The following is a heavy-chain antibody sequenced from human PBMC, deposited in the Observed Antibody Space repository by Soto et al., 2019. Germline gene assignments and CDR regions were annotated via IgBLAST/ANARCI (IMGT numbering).Heavy chain of an antibody. J-gene: IGHJ6*02. Sequence: GGSLRLSCAASGFTFSSYWMSWVRQAPGKGLEWVANIKQDGSEKYYVDSVKGRFTISRDNAKNSLYLQMNSLRAEDTAVYYCARDLLTIFGVVSMDVWGQGTTVTVS. CDR1: GFTFSSYW. CDR3: ARDLLTIFGVVSMDV. CDR2: IKQDGSEK. D-gene: IGHD3-3*01. V-gene: IGHV3-7*03.